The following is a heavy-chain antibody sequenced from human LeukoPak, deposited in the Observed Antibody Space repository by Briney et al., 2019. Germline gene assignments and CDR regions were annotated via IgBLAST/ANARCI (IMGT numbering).Heavy chain of an antibody. V-gene: IGHV4-30-4*08. Sequence: SETLSLTCTVSGGSISSGDYSWSWIRQPPGKGLEWIGYIYYSGSTYYNPSLKSRVTISVDTSKNQFSLKLSSVTAADTAVYYCARGAGGTIFGVVIIGSYDAFDIWGQGTMVTVSS. D-gene: IGHD3-3*01. CDR2: IYYSGST. J-gene: IGHJ3*02. CDR1: GGSISSGDYS. CDR3: ARGAGGTIFGVVIIGSYDAFDI.